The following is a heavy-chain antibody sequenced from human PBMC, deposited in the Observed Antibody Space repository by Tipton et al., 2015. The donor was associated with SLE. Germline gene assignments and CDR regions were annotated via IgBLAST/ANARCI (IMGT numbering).Heavy chain of an antibody. CDR3: ARQGIMASAGLGY. CDR2: IYYDGTT. CDR1: GGSISSYF. V-gene: IGHV4-59*08. J-gene: IGHJ4*02. Sequence: TLSLTCTVSGGSISSYFWSWIRQPPGKGLEWIGYIYYDGTTNYNPSLKSRVTISVDTSKNQFSLNLNSVTTTDTAVYYCARQGIMASAGLGYWGQGTLVTVSS. D-gene: IGHD6-13*01.